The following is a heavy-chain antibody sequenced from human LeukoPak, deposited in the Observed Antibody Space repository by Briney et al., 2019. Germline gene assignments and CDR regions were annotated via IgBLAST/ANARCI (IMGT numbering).Heavy chain of an antibody. CDR3: ARGQPLRGYSYGDCYYYGMDV. CDR1: GYTFTSYA. D-gene: IGHD5-18*01. J-gene: IGHJ6*02. Sequence: ASVKVSCKASGYTFTSYAMNWVRQAPGQGLEWMGWINTNTGNPTYAQGFTGRFVFSLDTSVSTAYLQISSLKAEDTAVYYCARGQPLRGYSYGDCYYYGMDVWGQGTTVTVSS. CDR2: INTNTGNP. V-gene: IGHV7-4-1*02.